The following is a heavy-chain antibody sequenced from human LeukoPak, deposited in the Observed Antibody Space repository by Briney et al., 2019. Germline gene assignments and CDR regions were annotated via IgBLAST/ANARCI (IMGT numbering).Heavy chain of an antibody. CDR2: ISVYNGNT. V-gene: IGHV1-18*01. CDR3: ARVWGSRGSPGYFDY. Sequence: ASVKVSCKASGYIFTSYGISWVRQAPGQGLEWMAWISVYNGNTNYAQRFQGRVTLTTDTSTSTAYMELRSLRSDDTAVYYCARVWGSRGSPGYFDYWGQGTLVTVSS. D-gene: IGHD2-15*01. CDR1: GYIFTSYG. J-gene: IGHJ4*02.